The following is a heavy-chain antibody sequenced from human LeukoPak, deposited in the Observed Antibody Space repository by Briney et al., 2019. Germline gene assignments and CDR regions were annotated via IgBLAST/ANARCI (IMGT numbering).Heavy chain of an antibody. Sequence: PGGSLRLSCAPSGFTFSSYAMSWVRHAPGKGVEWVSAISGRGGSTYYAHSQKGQFTIPRDNSKNTLYLQMNSLRAEDTAVYYCAKDGLTIFGLFDPWGQGTLVTVSS. V-gene: IGHV3-23*01. CDR1: GFTFSSYA. J-gene: IGHJ5*02. CDR2: ISGRGGST. CDR3: AKDGLTIFGLFDP. D-gene: IGHD3-3*01.